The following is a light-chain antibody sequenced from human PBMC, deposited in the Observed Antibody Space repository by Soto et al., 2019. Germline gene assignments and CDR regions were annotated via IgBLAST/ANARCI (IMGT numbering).Light chain of an antibody. CDR2: GAS. J-gene: IGKJ5*01. CDR1: QNIRSS. Sequence: VVMTQSPASLSASPGERVTLSCRASQNIRSSLAWYQQRPGQAPRLLIYGASNRATGIPDRFSGSGSGTEFTLTISSLQPEDFAVYYCQQHSQWPITFGQGTRLEIK. V-gene: IGKV3D-15*01. CDR3: QQHSQWPIT.